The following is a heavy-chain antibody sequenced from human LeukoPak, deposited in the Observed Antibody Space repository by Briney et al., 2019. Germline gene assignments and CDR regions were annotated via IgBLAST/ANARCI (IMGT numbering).Heavy chain of an antibody. J-gene: IGHJ4*02. CDR3: ARVYSGSPIY. CDR1: GGSFSGYY. V-gene: IGHV4-34*01. CDR2: INHSGST. D-gene: IGHD1-26*01. Sequence: SETLSRTCAVYGGSFSGYYWSWIRQPPGKGLEWIGEINHSGSTNYNPSLKSRVTISVDTSKNQFSLKLSSVTAADTAVYYCARVYSGSPIYWGQGTLVTVSS.